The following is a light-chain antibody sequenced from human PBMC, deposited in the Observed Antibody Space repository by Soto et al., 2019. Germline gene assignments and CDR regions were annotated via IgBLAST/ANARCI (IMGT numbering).Light chain of an antibody. Sequence: DIQLTQSPSSLSASVGDEVTITCRASQGISHYLTWYQQKPGRAPTLLIYGVSTLQSGVPSRFSGGGFGTDFTLTISNLQLEDFATYYCQQSYDAQFTFGGGTRVEIK. J-gene: IGKJ4*01. CDR1: QGISHY. CDR3: QQSYDAQFT. V-gene: IGKV1-39*01. CDR2: GVS.